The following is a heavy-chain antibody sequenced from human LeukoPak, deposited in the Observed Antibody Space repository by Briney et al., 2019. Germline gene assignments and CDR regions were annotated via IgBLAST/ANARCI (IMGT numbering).Heavy chain of an antibody. J-gene: IGHJ4*02. Sequence: SETLSLTCTVSGGSISSYYWSWIRQPAGKGLEWIGRIYASGSTNYNPSLKSRVTLSVDTSTDQFSLKLSSVTAADTAVYYCAAYDSSGYYYFDYWGQGTLVTVSS. CDR3: AAYDSSGYYYFDY. CDR1: GGSISSYY. V-gene: IGHV4-4*07. CDR2: IYASGST. D-gene: IGHD3-22*01.